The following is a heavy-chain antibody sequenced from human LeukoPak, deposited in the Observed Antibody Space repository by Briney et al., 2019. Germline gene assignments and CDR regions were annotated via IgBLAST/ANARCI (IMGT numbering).Heavy chain of an antibody. J-gene: IGHJ3*02. CDR3: ATPESHTAMVLDAFDI. D-gene: IGHD5-18*01. CDR1: GYTLTELS. Sequence: ASVKVSCKVSGYTLTELSMHWVRQAPGKGLEWMGGFDPEDGETIYAQKFQGRVTMTEDTSTDTAYMELSSLRSEDTAVYYCATPESHTAMVLDAFDIWGQGTMVTVSS. V-gene: IGHV1-24*01. CDR2: FDPEDGET.